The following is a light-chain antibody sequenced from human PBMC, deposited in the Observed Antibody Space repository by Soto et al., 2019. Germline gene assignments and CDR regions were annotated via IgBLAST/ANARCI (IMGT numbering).Light chain of an antibody. Sequence: EIVMTQSPVTLSVSPGERATLSCRASQNISRSLAWYQQKPGQAPRLLIYGAFSRATGIPDRFSGGGSGTDFTLTISSLQSEDFAVYHCQHYNSWPRTWTFGQGTKVDIK. J-gene: IGKJ1*01. CDR3: QHYNSWPRTWT. CDR2: GAF. V-gene: IGKV3D-15*01. CDR1: QNISRS.